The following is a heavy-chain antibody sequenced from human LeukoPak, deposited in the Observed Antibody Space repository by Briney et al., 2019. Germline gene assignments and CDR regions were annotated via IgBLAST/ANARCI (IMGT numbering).Heavy chain of an antibody. CDR1: GGTFSSYA. CDR2: IIPIFGTA. J-gene: IGHJ3*02. CDR3: ARVPYDSSGYYLTQPDAFDI. V-gene: IGHV1-69*13. D-gene: IGHD3-22*01. Sequence: SVKVSCKASGGTFSSYAISWVRQAPGQGLEWMGGIIPIFGTANYAQKFQSRVTITADESTSTAYMELSSLRSEDTAVYYCARVPYDSSGYYLTQPDAFDIWGQGTMVTVSS.